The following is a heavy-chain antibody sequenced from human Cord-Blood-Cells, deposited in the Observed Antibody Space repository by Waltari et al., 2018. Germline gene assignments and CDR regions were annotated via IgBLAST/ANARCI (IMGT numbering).Heavy chain of an antibody. V-gene: IGHV1-69*06. CDR2: IIPIFGTA. CDR3: ARDNGYGGNYYYYGMDV. CDR1: GGTFSSYA. J-gene: IGHJ6*02. D-gene: IGHD4-17*01. Sequence: VQLVQSGAEVKKPGSSVKVSCKASGGTFSSYAISWLRQATGKGLEWMGGIIPIFGTANYAQKFQGRGTITADKSTSTAYMELSSLRSEDTAVYYCARDNGYGGNYYYYGMDVWGQGTTVTVSS.